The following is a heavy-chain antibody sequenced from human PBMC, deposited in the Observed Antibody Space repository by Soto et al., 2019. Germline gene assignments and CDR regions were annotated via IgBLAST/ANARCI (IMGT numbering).Heavy chain of an antibody. CDR2: INSDGSIT. D-gene: IGHD3-16*02. CDR1: GFTFSSYL. V-gene: IGHV3-74*01. Sequence: GGSLRLSCAASGFTFSSYLMHWVRQFPEKGLVWVSRINSDGSITNYADAVKGRFTISRDNVKNTLYLQMNSLRAEDTAVYYCVRYPRSVGGSYRPDYWGQGTLVTVSS. CDR3: VRYPRSVGGSYRPDY. J-gene: IGHJ4*02.